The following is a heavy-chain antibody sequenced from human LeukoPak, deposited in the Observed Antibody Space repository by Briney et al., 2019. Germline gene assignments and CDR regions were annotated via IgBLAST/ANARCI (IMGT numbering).Heavy chain of an antibody. D-gene: IGHD2-15*01. CDR3: PRRPEGSGIT. Sequence: GESLKISCKGSGYTFTTYWIAWVRQMPGKGLEWMGIIYPDDSDTRYSPSFQGQVTISADKSISTAYLQWSSLKASDTAMYYCPRRPEGSGITWGQGTLVSVPS. CDR2: IYPDDSDT. V-gene: IGHV5-51*01. CDR1: GYTFTTYW. J-gene: IGHJ5*02.